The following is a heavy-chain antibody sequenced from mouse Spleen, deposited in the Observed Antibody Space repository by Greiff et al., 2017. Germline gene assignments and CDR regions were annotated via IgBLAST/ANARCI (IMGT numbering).Heavy chain of an antibody. Sequence: QVQLQQSGAELVRPGSSVKLSCKASGYTFTSYWMHWVKQRPIQGLEWIGNIDPSDSETHYNQKFKDKATLTVDKSSSTAYMQLSSLTSEDSAVYYCARDYGSSRFAYWGQGTLVTVSA. CDR1: GYTFTSYW. CDR2: IDPSDSET. D-gene: IGHD1-1*01. CDR3: ARDYGSSRFAY. J-gene: IGHJ3*01. V-gene: IGHV1-52*01.